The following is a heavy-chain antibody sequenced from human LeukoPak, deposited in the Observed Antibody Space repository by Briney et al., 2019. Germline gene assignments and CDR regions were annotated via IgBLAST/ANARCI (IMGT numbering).Heavy chain of an antibody. CDR2: IWYDGSNK. V-gene: IGHV3-33*06. CDR1: GFTFSSYG. CDR3: AKDPNYGSGSYYGY. Sequence: PGRSLRLSCAASGFTFSSYGMHWVRQAPGKGLELVAVIWYDGSNKYYADSVKGRFTISRDNSKNTLYLQMNSLRAEDTAVYYCAKDPNYGSGSYYGYWGQGTLVTASS. D-gene: IGHD3-10*01. J-gene: IGHJ4*02.